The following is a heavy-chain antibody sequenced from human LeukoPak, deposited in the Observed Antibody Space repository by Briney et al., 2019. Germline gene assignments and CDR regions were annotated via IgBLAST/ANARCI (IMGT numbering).Heavy chain of an antibody. V-gene: IGHV3-21*01. J-gene: IGHJ4*02. D-gene: IGHD6-19*01. CDR3: ARPSRSGYSTGWPDY. CDR2: IDISGTSM. Sequence: GGSLRLSCAASGFTFSTYTMHWVRQAPGKGLEWVSCIDISGTSMYYADSVKGRFTISRDNAKNSLSLQMHSLRAEDTAVYYCARPSRSGYSTGWPDYWGQGTLVTVSS. CDR1: GFTFSTYT.